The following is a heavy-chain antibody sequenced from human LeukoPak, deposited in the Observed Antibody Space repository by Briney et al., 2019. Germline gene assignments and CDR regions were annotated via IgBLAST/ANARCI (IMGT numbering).Heavy chain of an antibody. CDR2: IYTSGST. Sequence: SETLSLTCTVSGGSISSGSYYWSWIRQPAGKGLEWIGRIYTSGSTNYNPSLKSRVTISVDTSKNQFSLKLSSVTAADTAVYYCARDEVATTPYFDYWGQGTLVTVSS. D-gene: IGHD5-12*01. CDR1: GGSISSGSYY. J-gene: IGHJ4*02. V-gene: IGHV4-61*02. CDR3: ARDEVATTPYFDY.